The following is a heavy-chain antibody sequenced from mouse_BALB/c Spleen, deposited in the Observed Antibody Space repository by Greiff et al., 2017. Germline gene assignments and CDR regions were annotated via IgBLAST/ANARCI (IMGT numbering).Heavy chain of an antibody. J-gene: IGHJ3*01. CDR3: ASYGAY. V-gene: IGHV1S132*01. D-gene: IGHD1-1*02. CDR2: IFPGTGTT. Sequence: VKLMESGAELVKPGASVKLSCKTSGYTFTSYWIQWVKQRPGQGLGWIGEIFPGTGTTYYNEKFKGKATLTIDTSSSTAYMQLSSLTSEDSAVYFCASYGAYWGQGTLVTVSA. CDR1: GYTFTSYW.